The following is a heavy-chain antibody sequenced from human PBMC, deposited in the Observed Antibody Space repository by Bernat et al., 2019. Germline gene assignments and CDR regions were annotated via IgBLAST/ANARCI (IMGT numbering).Heavy chain of an antibody. V-gene: IGHV1-69*06. CDR1: GGTFSSYA. CDR3: ARGPVGSSGYYYAHPFIR. D-gene: IGHD3-22*01. J-gene: IGHJ4*02. Sequence: QVQLVQSGAEVKKPGSSVKVSCKASGGTFSSYAISWVRQAPGQGLEWMGGIIPIFGTANYAQKFQGRVTMTRDTSTSTVYMELSSLRSEDTAVYYCARGPVGSSGYYYAHPFIRWGQGTLVTVSS. CDR2: IIPIFGTA.